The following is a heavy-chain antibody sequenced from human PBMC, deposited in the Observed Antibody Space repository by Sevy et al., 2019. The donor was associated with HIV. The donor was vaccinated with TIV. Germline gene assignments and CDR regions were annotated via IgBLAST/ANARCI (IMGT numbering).Heavy chain of an antibody. CDR3: APLALGGWGTGGSFEI. Sequence: ASVKVSCKVSGYTLTVFSMHWVRQAPGKGPEWMGGFDPKEGEPIYAQRFQGRVIMTEDTSTDTAYMELSGLRSEDTAVYYCAPLALGGWGTGGSFEIWGQGTPVTVSS. V-gene: IGHV1-24*01. CDR1: GYTLTVFS. D-gene: IGHD3-16*01. CDR2: FDPKEGEP. J-gene: IGHJ1*01.